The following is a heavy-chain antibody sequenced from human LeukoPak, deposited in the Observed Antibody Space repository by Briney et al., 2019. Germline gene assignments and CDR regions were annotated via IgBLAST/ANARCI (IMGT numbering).Heavy chain of an antibody. CDR1: GVSFSGYY. J-gene: IGHJ4*02. Sequence: SETLSLTCAVYGVSFSGYYWSWIRQPPGKGLEWMGEINHSGSTNYNPSLKSRATLSVDTSRNQFSLTLRSVTAADTAVYYCGRVTDWNDLDYWGQGTLVTVSS. D-gene: IGHD1-1*01. V-gene: IGHV4-34*01. CDR2: INHSGST. CDR3: GRVTDWNDLDY.